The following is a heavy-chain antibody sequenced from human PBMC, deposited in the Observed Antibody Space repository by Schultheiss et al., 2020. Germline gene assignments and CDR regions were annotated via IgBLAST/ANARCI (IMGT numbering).Heavy chain of an antibody. CDR3: ARVCQYCSGGSCYSTNWFDP. Sequence: SQTLSLTCTVSGGSISSYYWSWIRQPAGKGLEWIGSIYYSGTTYYNPSLKSRVTISVDTSKNQFSLKLSSVTAADTAVYYCARVCQYCSGGSCYSTNWFDPWGQGTLVNVSS. CDR1: GGSISSYY. J-gene: IGHJ5*02. D-gene: IGHD2-15*01. V-gene: IGHV4-59*05. CDR2: IYYSGTT.